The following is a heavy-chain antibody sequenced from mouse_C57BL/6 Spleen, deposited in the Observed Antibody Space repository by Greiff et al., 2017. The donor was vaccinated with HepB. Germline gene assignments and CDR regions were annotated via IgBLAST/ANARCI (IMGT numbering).Heavy chain of an antibody. CDR1: GFTFSSYA. CDR2: ISDGGSYT. J-gene: IGHJ3*01. CDR3: ARGDDYSWFAY. V-gene: IGHV5-4*03. D-gene: IGHD2-4*01. Sequence: DVMLVESGGGLVKPGGSLKLSCAASGFTFSSYAMSWVRQTPEKRLEWVATISDGGSYTYYPDNGKGRFTISRDNAKNNLYLQMSHLKSEDTAMYYCARGDDYSWFAYWGQGTLVTVSA.